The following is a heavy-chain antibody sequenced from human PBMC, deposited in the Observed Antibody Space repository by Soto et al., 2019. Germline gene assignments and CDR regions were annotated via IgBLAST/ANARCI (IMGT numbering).Heavy chain of an antibody. CDR3: ARGYCSGGSCYSIDY. D-gene: IGHD2-15*01. V-gene: IGHV1-46*03. Sequence: ASVKVSCKASGYTFTSYYMHWVRQAPGQGLEWMGIINPSGSTSYAQKFQGRVTMTRDTSTSTVYMELSSLRSEDTALYYCARGYCSGGSCYSIDYWGQGTLVPVSS. CDR2: INPSGST. CDR1: GYTFTSYY. J-gene: IGHJ4*02.